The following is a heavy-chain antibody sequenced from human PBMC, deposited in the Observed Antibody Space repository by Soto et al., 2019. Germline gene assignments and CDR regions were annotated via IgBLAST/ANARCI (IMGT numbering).Heavy chain of an antibody. V-gene: IGHV5-51*01. J-gene: IGHJ3*02. CDR1: GYSFTSYW. D-gene: IGHD3-10*01. CDR2: IYPGDSDT. Sequence: GESLKISCKGSGYSFTSYWIGWVRQMPGKGLEWMGIIYPGDSDTRYSPSFQGQVTISADKSVSTAYLQWSSLKASDTAMYYCARDPYGLGSYSRTGTFDIWGQGTMVTVSS. CDR3: ARDPYGLGSYSRTGTFDI.